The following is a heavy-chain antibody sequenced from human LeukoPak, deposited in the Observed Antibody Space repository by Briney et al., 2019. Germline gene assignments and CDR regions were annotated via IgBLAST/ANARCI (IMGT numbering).Heavy chain of an antibody. CDR1: GFTFSSYG. J-gene: IGHJ3*02. CDR3: AKDDI. CDR2: ISYDGSSK. V-gene: IGHV3-30*18. Sequence: GRSLRLSCAASGFTFSSYGMHWVRQAPGKGLEWVAVISYDGSSKYYADSVKGRFTISRDNSKNTLYLQMNSLRAEDTAVYYCAKDDIWGQGTMVTVSS.